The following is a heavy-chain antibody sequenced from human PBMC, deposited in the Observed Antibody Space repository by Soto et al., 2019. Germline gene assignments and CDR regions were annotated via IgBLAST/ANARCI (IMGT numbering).Heavy chain of an antibody. Sequence: QLQLQESGPGLVKPSETLSLTCTVSGGSISSSGYYWGWIRQPPGKGLEFIGSIYYSGSTYYNPSLKNRVTISVDTSKSQFSLKLSSVTAADTAVYYCARAYCXSTNCYATGYFDLWGRGTLVTVSS. CDR2: IYYSGST. J-gene: IGHJ2*01. D-gene: IGHD2-2*01. V-gene: IGHV4-39*01. CDR1: GGSISSSGYY. CDR3: ARAYCXSTNCYATGYFDL.